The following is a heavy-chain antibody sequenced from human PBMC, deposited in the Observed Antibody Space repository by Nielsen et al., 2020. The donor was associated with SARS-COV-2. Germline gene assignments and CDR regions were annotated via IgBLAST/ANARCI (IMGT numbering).Heavy chain of an antibody. CDR3: TTSYDSSGYYPDY. D-gene: IGHD3-22*01. J-gene: IGHJ4*02. CDR2: IKSKTDGGTT. Sequence: GGSLRLSCAASGFTFSNAWMSWVRQAPGKGLEWVGRIKSKTDGGTTDYAAPVKGRFTISRDDSKNTLYLQMNSLKTEDTAVYYCTTSYDSSGYYPDYWGQGTLVTVSS. V-gene: IGHV3-15*01. CDR1: GFTFSNAW.